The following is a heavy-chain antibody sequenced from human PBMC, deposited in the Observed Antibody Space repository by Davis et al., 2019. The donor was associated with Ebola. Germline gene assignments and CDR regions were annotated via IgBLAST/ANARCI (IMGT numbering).Heavy chain of an antibody. CDR3: AHRRGYSKGYYFDY. V-gene: IGHV2-5*02. J-gene: IGHJ4*02. Sequence: SGPTLVKPTQTLTLTCTFSGFSPRTSGVGVGWIRQPPGKALEWLALIYWDDDKRYSPSLKSRLTITKDTSKNQVVLTMTNMDPVDTATYYCAHRRGYSKGYYFDYWGQGTLVTVSS. CDR1: GFSPRTSGVG. D-gene: IGHD4-11*01. CDR2: IYWDDDK.